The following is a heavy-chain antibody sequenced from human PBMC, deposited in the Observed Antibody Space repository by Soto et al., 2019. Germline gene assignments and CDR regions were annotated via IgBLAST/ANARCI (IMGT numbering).Heavy chain of an antibody. CDR3: AREKRQLWSPIYYYYGMDV. Sequence: QVQLVQSGAEVKKPGSSVKVSCKASGGTFSSYAISWVRQAPGQGLEWMGGIIPIFGTANYAQKFQGRVTITADESTSTAYMELSSLRSEDTAVYYCAREKRQLWSPIYYYYGMDVWGQGTTVTVSS. D-gene: IGHD5-18*01. CDR1: GGTFSSYA. J-gene: IGHJ6*02. CDR2: IIPIFGTA. V-gene: IGHV1-69*01.